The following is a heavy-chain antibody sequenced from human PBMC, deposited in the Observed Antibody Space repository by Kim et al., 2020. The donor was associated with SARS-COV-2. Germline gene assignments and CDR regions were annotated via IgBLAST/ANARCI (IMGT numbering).Heavy chain of an antibody. CDR2: INGVGSNT. J-gene: IGHJ4*02. D-gene: IGHD6-6*01. Sequence: GGSLRLSCVASGISFNSYAMSWVRQAPGKGLEWVSAINGVGSNTFYATSVKGRFTISRDNSKNTLYLHMNGLRPEDTAVYFCAKDSSHYRFFDYWGQGT. CDR3: AKDSSHYRFFDY. CDR1: GISFNSYA. V-gene: IGHV3-23*01.